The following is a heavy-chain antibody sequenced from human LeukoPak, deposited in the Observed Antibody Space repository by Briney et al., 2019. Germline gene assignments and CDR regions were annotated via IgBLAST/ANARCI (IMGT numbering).Heavy chain of an antibody. CDR2: IYTSGTT. V-gene: IGHV4-4*07. D-gene: IGHD4-17*01. Sequence: PSETLSLTCTVSGGSISSYYWSWIRQPAGKGLEWIGRIYTSGTTHYNPSLKSRVTMSVDTSKNQFSLKLSSVTAADTAVYYCARLSTVTASFDYWGQGTLVTVSS. CDR3: ARLSTVTASFDY. J-gene: IGHJ4*02. CDR1: GGSISSYY.